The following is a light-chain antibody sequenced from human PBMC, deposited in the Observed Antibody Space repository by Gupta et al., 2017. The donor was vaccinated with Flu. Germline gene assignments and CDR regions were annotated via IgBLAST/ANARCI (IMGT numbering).Light chain of an antibody. J-gene: IGLJ1*01. CDR1: SSDVGGYNN. V-gene: IGLV2-14*01. CDR2: EVS. CDR3: TSYSSTDSLYV. Sequence: QSALTQPASVSGSPGQSTTIPCTGPSSDVGGYNNVSWYQQHPVRAPKLMIYEVSHRPSGVSNRISGAKSANTASLTISGLQAEDEADFYCTSYSSTDSLYVFGTGTKVTVL.